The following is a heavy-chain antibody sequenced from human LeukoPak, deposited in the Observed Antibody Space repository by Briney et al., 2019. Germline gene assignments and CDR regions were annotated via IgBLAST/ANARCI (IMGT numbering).Heavy chain of an antibody. V-gene: IGHV3-43*02. J-gene: IGHJ4*02. CDR2: ISGDGGSI. CDR1: GFSFDDYA. Sequence: GGSLRLSCATSGFSFDDYAMHWVRQAPGKGLEWVSLISGDGGSIYYADSVKGRFTISRDNSKNSLYLQMNTLRTEDTALYYCAKDVERYSSRHFDCWGREPWSPSPQ. CDR3: AKDVERYSSRHFDC. D-gene: IGHD6-13*01.